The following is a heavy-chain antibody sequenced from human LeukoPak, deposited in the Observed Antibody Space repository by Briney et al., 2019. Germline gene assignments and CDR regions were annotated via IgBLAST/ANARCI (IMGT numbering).Heavy chain of an antibody. CDR3: ARREGFCKGGTCYLDF. Sequence: GGSLRLSCAASGFTFSSYWMHWVRQAPGKGLVWVSRINTDGSSTTYADSVKGRFTISRDSVKNTLYLQMNSLRAEDTAVYYCARREGFCKGGTCYLDFWGQGTLVTVSS. CDR1: GFTFSSYW. J-gene: IGHJ4*02. D-gene: IGHD2-15*01. V-gene: IGHV3-74*01. CDR2: INTDGSST.